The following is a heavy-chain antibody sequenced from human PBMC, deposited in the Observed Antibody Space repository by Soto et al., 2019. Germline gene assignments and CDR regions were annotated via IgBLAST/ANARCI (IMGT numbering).Heavy chain of an antibody. CDR3: PRQWLLWGPFDY. D-gene: IGHD3-3*01. J-gene: IGHJ4*02. Sequence: DVQLVESGGGLVQPGGSLKLSCVVSGFTFSDSTIHWVRQASGKGLEWVGRIRSKANAYATVEAASVRGRFTISRDDSMNTAYLQMNRLKTEDTAVYFCPRQWLLWGPFDYWGQGAPVTVSS. CDR2: IRSKANAYAT. CDR1: GFTFSDST. V-gene: IGHV3-73*01.